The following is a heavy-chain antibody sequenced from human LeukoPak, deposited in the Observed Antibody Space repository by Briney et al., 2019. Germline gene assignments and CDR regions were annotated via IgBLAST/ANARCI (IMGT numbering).Heavy chain of an antibody. CDR3: TRTSSGWYSY. J-gene: IGHJ4*02. V-gene: IGHV3-66*01. CDR2: IYSGGST. D-gene: IGHD6-19*01. CDR1: GFTVSTNY. Sequence: GGSLRLSCAASGFTVSTNYMNWVRQAPGKGLEWVSIIYSGGSTNYADSVKARFTISRDNSKNTLYLQMNSLRAEDTAVYYCTRTSSGWYSYWGQGTLVTVSS.